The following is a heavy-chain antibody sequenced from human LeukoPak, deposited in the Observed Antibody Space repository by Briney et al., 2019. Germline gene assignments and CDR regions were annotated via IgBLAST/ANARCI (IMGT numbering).Heavy chain of an antibody. CDR1: GGSISSSSYY. CDR3: ATHRVSGWSGYFDY. V-gene: IGHV4-39*01. D-gene: IGHD3-3*01. CDR2: IYYSGST. Sequence: PSETLSLTCTVSGGSISSSSYYWGWIRQPPGKGPEWIVSIYYSGSTYYNPSLKSRVTISVDTSKNQFSLKLSSVTAADTAVYYCATHRVSGWSGYFDYWGQGTLVTVSS. J-gene: IGHJ4*02.